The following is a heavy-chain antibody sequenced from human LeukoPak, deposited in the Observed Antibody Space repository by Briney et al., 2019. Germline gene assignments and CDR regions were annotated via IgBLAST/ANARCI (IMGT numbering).Heavy chain of an antibody. CDR2: IYYSGST. V-gene: IGHV4-39*07. Sequence: SETLSLTCAVSGGSISRVSYYWGWFRQPPGKGLEWIGSIYYSGSTYYNPSLKSRVTISVDTSKNQFSLKLSSVTAADTAVYYCARDHNYYDSSGYYYSGIDYWGQGTLVTVSS. CDR3: ARDHNYYDSSGYYYSGIDY. J-gene: IGHJ4*02. D-gene: IGHD3-22*01. CDR1: GGSISRVSYY.